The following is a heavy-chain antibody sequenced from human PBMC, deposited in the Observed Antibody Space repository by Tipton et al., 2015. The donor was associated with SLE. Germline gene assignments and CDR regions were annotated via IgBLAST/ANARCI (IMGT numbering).Heavy chain of an antibody. D-gene: IGHD3-22*01. Sequence: TLSLTCTVSGGSISSYYWSWIRQPPGKGLEWIGYIYYSGSTNYNPSLKSRVTISVDTSKNQFSLKLSSVTAADTAVYYCAKYSTYYYDSSGYVYWGQGTLVTVSS. CDR3: AKYSTYYYDSSGYVY. V-gene: IGHV4-59*01. CDR1: GGSISSYY. J-gene: IGHJ4*02. CDR2: IYYSGST.